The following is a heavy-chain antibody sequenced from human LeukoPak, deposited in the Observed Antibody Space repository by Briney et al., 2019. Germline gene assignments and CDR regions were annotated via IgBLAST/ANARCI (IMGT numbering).Heavy chain of an antibody. D-gene: IGHD1-26*01. CDR3: ALSGSYAPFDY. J-gene: IGHJ4*02. CDR1: GGTFSSYT. Sequence: SVKVSCKASGGTFSSYTISWVRQAPGQGLEWMGRIIPILGIANYAQKFQGRVTITADKSTSTAYMELRSLRSDDTAVYYCALSGSYAPFDYWGQGTLVTVSS. V-gene: IGHV1-69*02. CDR2: IIPILGIA.